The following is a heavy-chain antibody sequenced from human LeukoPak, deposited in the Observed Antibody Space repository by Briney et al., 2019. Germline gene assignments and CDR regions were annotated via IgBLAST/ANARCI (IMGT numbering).Heavy chain of an antibody. V-gene: IGHV1-69*13. Sequence: SVKVSCKASGGTFSSYAISWVRQAPGQGLEWMGGVIPIFGTANYAQKFQGRVTITADESTSTAYMELSSLRSEDTAVYYCAGDPLTYCSSTSCHPDWGQGTLVTVSS. CDR3: AGDPLTYCSSTSCHPD. J-gene: IGHJ4*02. CDR1: GGTFSSYA. CDR2: VIPIFGTA. D-gene: IGHD2-2*01.